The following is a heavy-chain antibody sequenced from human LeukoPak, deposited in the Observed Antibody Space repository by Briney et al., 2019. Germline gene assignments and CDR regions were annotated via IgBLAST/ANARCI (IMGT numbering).Heavy chain of an antibody. V-gene: IGHV1-2*02. CDR2: INPNSGGT. D-gene: IGHD3-3*01. CDR1: GHTFTGYY. Sequence: GASVKVSCKASGHTFTGYYMHWVRQAPGQGLEWMGWINPNSGGTNYAQKFQGRVTMTRDTSISTAYMELSRLRSGDTAVYYCARGDYDFWSGPPLFDPWGQGTLVTVSS. CDR3: ARGDYDFWSGPPLFDP. J-gene: IGHJ5*02.